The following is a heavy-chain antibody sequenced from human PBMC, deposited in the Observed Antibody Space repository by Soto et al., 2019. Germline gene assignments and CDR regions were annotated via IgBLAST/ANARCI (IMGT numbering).Heavy chain of an antibody. CDR1: GGTFSSYA. J-gene: IGHJ4*02. D-gene: IGHD4-17*01. Sequence: QVQLVQSGAEVKKPGSSVKVSCKASGGTFSSYAIGWVRQAPGQGLGWMGGIIPLFGTANYAQNSQGRVTITADESTSTAYMKLSSLRSEDTAVYYCAAALFDDYGDYTYFDYWGQGTLVTVSS. CDR2: IIPLFGTA. V-gene: IGHV1-69*12. CDR3: AAALFDDYGDYTYFDY.